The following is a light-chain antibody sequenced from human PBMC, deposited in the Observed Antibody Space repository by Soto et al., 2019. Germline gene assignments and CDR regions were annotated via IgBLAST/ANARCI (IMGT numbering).Light chain of an antibody. CDR3: QHYNSYSEA. V-gene: IGKV1-5*03. CDR2: KAS. CDR1: QTISSW. Sequence: DIQMTQSPSTLSGSVGDRVTITCRASQTISSWLAWYQQKPGKAPKLLMYKASTLKSGVPSRFSGSGSGTEFTLTISSLQPDDFANYYCQHYNSYSEAFGQGTKVELK. J-gene: IGKJ1*01.